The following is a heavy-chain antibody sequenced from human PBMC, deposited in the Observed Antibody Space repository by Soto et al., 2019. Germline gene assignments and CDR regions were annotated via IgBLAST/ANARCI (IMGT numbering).Heavy chain of an antibody. CDR3: ARAPSLTTVTTMGYYYYMDV. D-gene: IGHD4-4*01. Sequence: GGSLRLSCAASGFTFSSYAMHWVRQAPGKGLEYVSAISSNGGSTYYANSVKGRFTISRDNSKNTLYLQMGSLRAEDMAVYYCARAPSLTTVTTMGYYYYMDVWGKGTTVTVSS. CDR2: ISSNGGST. V-gene: IGHV3-64*01. CDR1: GFTFSSYA. J-gene: IGHJ6*03.